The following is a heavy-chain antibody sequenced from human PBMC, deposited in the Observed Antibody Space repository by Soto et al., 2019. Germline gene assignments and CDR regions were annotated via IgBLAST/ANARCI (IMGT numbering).Heavy chain of an antibody. CDR2: INHSGST. V-gene: IGHV4-34*01. CDR3: ARGTPSSIAARPDFDY. J-gene: IGHJ4*02. CDR1: GGYFSGYY. D-gene: IGHD6-6*01. Sequence: SETLSLTCAVYGGYFSGYYWSWIRQPPGKGLEWIGEINHSGSTNYNPSLKSRVTISVDTSKNKFSLKLSSLTPADTAVFYCARGTPSSIAARPDFDYWGQGTLVTVSS.